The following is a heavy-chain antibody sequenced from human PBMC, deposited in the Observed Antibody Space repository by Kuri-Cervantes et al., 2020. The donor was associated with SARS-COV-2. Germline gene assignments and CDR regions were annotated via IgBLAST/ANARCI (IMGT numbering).Heavy chain of an antibody. D-gene: IGHD1-1*01. Sequence: GESLKISWAASGFTFSSYSMNWVRQAPGKGLEWVSSISSSSSYIYYADSVKGRFTISRDNAKNSLYLQMNSLRAEDTAVYYCARPAETGTRFDYWGQGTLVTVSS. V-gene: IGHV3-21*01. CDR2: ISSSSSYI. CDR3: ARPAETGTRFDY. CDR1: GFTFSSYS. J-gene: IGHJ4*02.